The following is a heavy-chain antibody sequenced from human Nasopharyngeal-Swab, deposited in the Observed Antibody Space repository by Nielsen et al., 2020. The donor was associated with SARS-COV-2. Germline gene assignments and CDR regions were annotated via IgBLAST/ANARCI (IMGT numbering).Heavy chain of an antibody. CDR3: AKERLTFGSGSYPDY. D-gene: IGHD3-10*01. CDR2: ISTTTATI. V-gene: IGHV3-48*03. J-gene: IGHJ4*02. Sequence: GESLKISCAASGLGFSNYEMNWVRQAPGKGLEWISYISTTTATIYYADSVKGRFTISRDNSKNTLYLQMNSLRAGDTAVYYCAKERLTFGSGSYPDYWGQGTLVTVSS. CDR1: GLGFSNYE.